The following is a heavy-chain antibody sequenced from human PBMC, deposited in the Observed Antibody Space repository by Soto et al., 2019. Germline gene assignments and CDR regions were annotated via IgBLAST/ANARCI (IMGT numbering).Heavy chain of an antibody. CDR1: GYPFTGYY. Sequence: DSVKVYFKASGYPFTGYYMHLGRQAPGQGLEWMGWMNPNSGGTNYAQKFQGRVTMTRDTSISTAYMELSRLRSDDTAVYYCARLSYNWNDSPEYYFDYWGQGTMVTVSS. V-gene: IGHV1-2*02. CDR3: ARLSYNWNDSPEYYFDY. J-gene: IGHJ4*02. CDR2: MNPNSGGT. D-gene: IGHD1-1*01.